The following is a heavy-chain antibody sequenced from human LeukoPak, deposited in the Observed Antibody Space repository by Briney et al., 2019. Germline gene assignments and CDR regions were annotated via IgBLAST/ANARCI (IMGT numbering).Heavy chain of an antibody. CDR1: GGSIGSGDYY. CDR2: IYYSGST. D-gene: IGHD3-10*01. CDR3: ARTPDSGTYYNAWFDP. Sequence: SETLSLTCTVSGGSIGSGDYYWSWIRQPPGKGLEWIGYIYYSGSTYYNPSLKSRVIISVDTSKNQFSLKMSSVFAADTAVYYCARTPDSGTYYNAWFDPWGQGTLVTVSS. J-gene: IGHJ5*02. V-gene: IGHV4-30-4*01.